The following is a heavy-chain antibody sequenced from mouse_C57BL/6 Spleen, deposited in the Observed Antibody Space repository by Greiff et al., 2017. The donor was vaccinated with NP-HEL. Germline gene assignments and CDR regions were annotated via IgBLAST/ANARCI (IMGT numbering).Heavy chain of an antibody. CDR1: GFTFSDYG. V-gene: IGHV5-17*01. CDR3: ARGGPYYFDY. J-gene: IGHJ2*01. CDR2: ISSGSSTI. Sequence: EVKVVESGGGLVKPGGSLKLSCAASGFTFSDYGMHWVRQAPEKGLEWVAYISSGSSTIYYADTVKGRFTISRDNAKNTLFLQMTSLRSEDTAMYYCARGGPYYFDYWGQGTTLTVSS. D-gene: IGHD3-3*01.